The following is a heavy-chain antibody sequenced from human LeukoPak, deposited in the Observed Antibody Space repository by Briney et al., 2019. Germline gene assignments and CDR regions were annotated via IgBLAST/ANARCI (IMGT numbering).Heavy chain of an antibody. V-gene: IGHV5-51*01. D-gene: IGHD1-26*01. CDR2: IYPGDSDT. CDR1: GHSFTSYW. J-gene: IGHJ3*02. Sequence: GESLKISCKGSGHSFTSYWIAWVRQMPGKGLEWMGIIYPGDSDTRYSPSFQGQVTISADKSIKTAYLQWSSLKASDTAMYYCARPGVGWGATRGGDAFDIWGQGTMVTVSS. CDR3: ARPGVGWGATRGGDAFDI.